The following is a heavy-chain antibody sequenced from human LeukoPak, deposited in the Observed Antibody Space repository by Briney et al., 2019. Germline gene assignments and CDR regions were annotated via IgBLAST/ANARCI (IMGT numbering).Heavy chain of an antibody. Sequence: GGSLKLSCAASAFSFSNYNMNWVRQAPGKGLEWVSSTTSSGSYIYYADSVKGRFTISRDNAKNSLYLQMNSLRAEDTAVYYCARDSPQTWGQGTLVTVSS. CDR1: AFSFSNYN. CDR3: ARDSPQT. J-gene: IGHJ5*02. V-gene: IGHV3-21*01. CDR2: TTSSGSYI.